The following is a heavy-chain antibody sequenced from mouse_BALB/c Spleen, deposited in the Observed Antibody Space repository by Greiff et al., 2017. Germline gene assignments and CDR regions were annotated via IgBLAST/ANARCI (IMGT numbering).Heavy chain of an antibody. CDR2: IWGDGST. Sequence: QVQLKESGPGLVAPSQSLSITCTVSGFSLTGYGVNWVRQPPGKGLEWLGMIWGDGSTDYNSALKSRLSISKDNSKSQVFLKMNSLQTDDTARYYCARDGGGNSYAMDYWGQGTSVTVSS. CDR3: ARDGGGNSYAMDY. CDR1: GFSLTGYG. V-gene: IGHV2-6-7*01. J-gene: IGHJ4*01. D-gene: IGHD2-1*01.